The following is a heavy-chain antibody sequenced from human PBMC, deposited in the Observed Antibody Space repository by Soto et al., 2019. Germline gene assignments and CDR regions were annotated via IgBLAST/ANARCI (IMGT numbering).Heavy chain of an antibody. D-gene: IGHD1-26*01. CDR3: AKDEDSGSYEDWYFDP. V-gene: IGHV3-9*01. CDR1: GFTFDDYA. Sequence: EVQLVESGGGLVQPGRSLRLSCAASGFTFDDYAMHWVRQAPGKGLEWVSGISWNSGSIGYADSVKGRFTISRDNAKNSLYLQMNSLRAEDTALYYCAKDEDSGSYEDWYFDPWGRGTLVTVSS. CDR2: ISWNSGSI. J-gene: IGHJ2*01.